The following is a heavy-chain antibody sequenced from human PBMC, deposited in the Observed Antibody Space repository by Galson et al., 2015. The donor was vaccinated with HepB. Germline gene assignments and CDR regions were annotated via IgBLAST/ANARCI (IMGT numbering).Heavy chain of an antibody. CDR3: AKSPPHIYDYVWGSYPPPSDYYGMDV. CDR1: GFTLSSYA. D-gene: IGHD3-16*02. J-gene: IGHJ6*02. CDR2: ISGSGGST. V-gene: IGHV3-23*01. Sequence: SLRLSCADSGFTLSSYAMSWVRQSPGKGLEWVSAISGSGGSTYYADSVKGRFTISRDNSKNTLYLQMNSLRAEDTAVYYCAKSPPHIYDYVWGSYPPPSDYYGMDVWGQGTTVTVSS.